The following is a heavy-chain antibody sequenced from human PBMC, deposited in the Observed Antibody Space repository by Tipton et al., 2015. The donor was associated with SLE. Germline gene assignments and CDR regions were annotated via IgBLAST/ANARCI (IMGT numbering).Heavy chain of an antibody. D-gene: IGHD4-23*01. CDR1: GGSIRSGSYY. V-gene: IGHV4-61*09. CDR2: VYTGGTT. Sequence: TLSLTCSVSGGSIRSGSYYWTWVRQPAGKGLEWIGHVYTGGTTTYNPSLNGRVTVSVDTSKNQFSLRLNSVTAVDTAVYYCARTFYGGGDAFDVWGQGTKVSVSS. CDR3: ARTFYGGGDAFDV. J-gene: IGHJ3*01.